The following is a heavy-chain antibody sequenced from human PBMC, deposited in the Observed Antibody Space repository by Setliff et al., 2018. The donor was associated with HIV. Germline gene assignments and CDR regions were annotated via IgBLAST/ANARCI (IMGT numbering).Heavy chain of an antibody. CDR1: GYSFPNDW. J-gene: IGHJ6*03. D-gene: IGHD3-9*01. V-gene: IGHV5-51*01. CDR2: IFPRDSET. CDR3: TRHPLRPGIAGYFYFVDV. Sequence: GESLKISCKDSGYSFPNDWIGWVRQKPGKGLEWVAIIFPRDSETRYSPSFDGQVTISVDRSLNTVYLQWSRLRASDSAIYYCTRHPLRPGIAGYFYFVDVWGTGTTVTVSS.